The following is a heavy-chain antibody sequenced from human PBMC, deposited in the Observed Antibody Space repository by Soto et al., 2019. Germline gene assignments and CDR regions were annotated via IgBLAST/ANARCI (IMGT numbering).Heavy chain of an antibody. CDR3: AKDRVENWGADY. D-gene: IGHD7-27*01. CDR1: GFTFSSYG. CDR2: ISYDGSNK. V-gene: IGHV3-30*18. J-gene: IGHJ4*02. Sequence: GGSLRLSCAASGFTFSSYGMHWVRQAPGKGLEWVAVISYDGSNKYYADSVKGRFTISRDNSKNTLYLQMNSLRAEDTAVYYCAKDRVENWGADYWGQGTLVTVSS.